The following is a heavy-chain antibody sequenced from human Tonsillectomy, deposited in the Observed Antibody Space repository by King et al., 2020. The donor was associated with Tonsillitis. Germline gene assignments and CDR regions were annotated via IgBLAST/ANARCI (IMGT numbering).Heavy chain of an antibody. Sequence: VQLVESGGGVVQPGRSLRLSCVASGFTFSSYAMHWVRQAPGKGLEWVALISHDGSDKFYADSVKGRFTISRDNSKSTLYVQMNSLRGEDTAMYYCARAGAVKTTVTLFDYWGQGALVTVSS. CDR3: ARAGAVKTTVTLFDY. CDR2: ISHDGSDK. CDR1: GFTFSSYA. V-gene: IGHV3-30*14. J-gene: IGHJ4*02. D-gene: IGHD4-17*01.